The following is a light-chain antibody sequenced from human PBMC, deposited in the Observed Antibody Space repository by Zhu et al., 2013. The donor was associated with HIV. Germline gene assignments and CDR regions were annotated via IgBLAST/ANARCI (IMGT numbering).Light chain of an antibody. CDR2: GAS. CDR1: QSVSRY. V-gene: IGKV3-11*01. J-gene: IGKJ1*01. CDR3: QQRTNWWT. Sequence: EIVLTQSPATLSLSPGERATLSCRASQSVSRYLAWYQQKPGQAPRLLIYGASNRATGIPARFSGSGSGTDFTLTISSLEPEDFAVYYCQQRTNWWTFGQGTKVEIK.